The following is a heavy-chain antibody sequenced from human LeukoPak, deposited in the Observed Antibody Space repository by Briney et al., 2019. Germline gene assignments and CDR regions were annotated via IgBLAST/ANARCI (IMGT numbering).Heavy chain of an antibody. CDR1: GYKFTNYW. Sequence: GESLKISCQASGYKFTNYWIGWVRQMPGKGLEWLGIIFPGDLEVRYSPSFQGQVTISSDKSTSTAYLQWGSLKASDTAMYYCARHAHDYYGSGSYPLFDLWGQGTLVTVSS. V-gene: IGHV5-51*01. CDR2: IFPGDLEV. D-gene: IGHD3-10*01. CDR3: ARHAHDYYGSGSYPLFDL. J-gene: IGHJ4*01.